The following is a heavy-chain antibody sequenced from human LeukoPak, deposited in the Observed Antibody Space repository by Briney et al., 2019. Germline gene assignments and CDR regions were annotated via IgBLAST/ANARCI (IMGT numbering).Heavy chain of an antibody. J-gene: IGHJ5*02. Sequence: SETLSLTCAVYGGSFSGYYWSWIRQPPGKGLEWIGEINHSGSTNYNPSLKSRVTISVDTSKNQFSLKLSSVTAADTAVYYCARGTIKYSSGWYTSHWFGPWGQGTLVTVSS. D-gene: IGHD6-19*01. CDR2: INHSGST. CDR1: GGSFSGYY. CDR3: ARGTIKYSSGWYTSHWFGP. V-gene: IGHV4-34*01.